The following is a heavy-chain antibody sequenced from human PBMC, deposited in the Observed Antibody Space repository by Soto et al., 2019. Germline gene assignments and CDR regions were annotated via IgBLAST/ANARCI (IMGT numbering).Heavy chain of an antibody. V-gene: IGHV1-3*01. D-gene: IGHD1-26*01. CDR2: INPASGHT. CDR3: GRSVVGATGEILYNAMDV. Sequence: QVQLVQSGAEVKKPGASVKVSCKASGYTFTTYALHWVRQAPGQRPEWMGWINPASGHTKYSKKFQDRVTITRDTSASTGYMELSSLRYEETAVYYCGRSVVGATGEILYNAMDVWGQGTTVTVSS. CDR1: GYTFTTYA. J-gene: IGHJ6*02.